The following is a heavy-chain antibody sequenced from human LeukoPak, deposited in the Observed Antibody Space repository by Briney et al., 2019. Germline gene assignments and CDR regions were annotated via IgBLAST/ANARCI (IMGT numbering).Heavy chain of an antibody. J-gene: IGHJ5*02. CDR3: ARRFCSSAGCHRTFNYFDP. CDR1: GGSISSGGYY. V-gene: IGHV4-31*03. CDR2: IYYSGST. D-gene: IGHD2-2*01. Sequence: SETLSLTCTVSGGSISSGGYYWSWIRQHPGKGLEWIGYIYYSGSTYYNPSLKSRVTISVDTSKNQFSLKLSSVTAADTAVYYCARRFCSSAGCHRTFNYFDPWGQGILVTVSS.